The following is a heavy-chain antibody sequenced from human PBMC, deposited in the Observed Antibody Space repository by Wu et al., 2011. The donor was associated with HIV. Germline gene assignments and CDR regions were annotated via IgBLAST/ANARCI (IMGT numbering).Heavy chain of an antibody. CDR3: ARDLGGDEDY. CDR1: GGTLSSYG. D-gene: IGHD2-21*01. Sequence: QVQLVQSGAEVKKPGSSVKVSCKASGGTLSSYGISWVRQAPGQGLEWMGGIIPIFGTAKYAQKFQGRVTITADKSTSTAYMELSSLTSEDTAVYYCARDLGGDEDYWGQGTLVTVSS. J-gene: IGHJ4*02. V-gene: IGHV1-69*06. CDR2: IIPIFGTA.